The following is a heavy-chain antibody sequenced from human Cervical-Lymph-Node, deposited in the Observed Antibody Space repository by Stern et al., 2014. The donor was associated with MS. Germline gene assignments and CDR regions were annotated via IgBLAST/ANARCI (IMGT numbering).Heavy chain of an antibody. CDR3: ARSSSPSPYYYYGMDV. CDR1: GFTFSSYG. Sequence: VHLVESGGGVVQPGRSLRLSCAASGFTFSSYGMHWVRQAPGKGLGWGAVIWYDGSNKYYADSVKGRFTISRDNSKNTLYLQMNSLRAEDTAVYYCARSSSPSPYYYYGMDVWGQGTTVTVSS. J-gene: IGHJ6*02. D-gene: IGHD6-13*01. V-gene: IGHV3-33*01. CDR2: IWYDGSNK.